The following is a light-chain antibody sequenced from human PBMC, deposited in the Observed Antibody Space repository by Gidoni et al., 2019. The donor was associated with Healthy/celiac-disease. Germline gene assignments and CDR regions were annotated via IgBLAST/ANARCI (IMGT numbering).Light chain of an antibody. CDR2: GAT. CDR3: QQNYCTPWT. CDR1: QSVLYSSNTKNY. V-gene: IGKV4-1*01. J-gene: IGKJ1*01. Sequence: DIVMTQSPDSLAVSLGERATINCKSSQSVLYSSNTKNYLTWYQQKPGQPTKLLIYGATTRESGVPDRFGGGGARADFTLTISSLQAEDVAVYCCQQNYCTPWTFXQXTKVEIK.